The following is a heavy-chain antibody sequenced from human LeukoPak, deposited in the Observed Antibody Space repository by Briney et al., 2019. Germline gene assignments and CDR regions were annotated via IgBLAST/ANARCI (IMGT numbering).Heavy chain of an antibody. CDR3: ARSSVLGDYYDSSGYYVGYDY. CDR1: GGTFSSYA. D-gene: IGHD3-22*01. J-gene: IGHJ4*02. Sequence: ASVKVSCKASGGTFSSYAISWVRQAPGQGLDWMGWINPNSGGTNYAQKFQGWVTMTRDTSISTAYMELSRLRSDDTAVYYCARSSVLGDYYDSSGYYVGYDYWGQGTLVTVSS. CDR2: INPNSGGT. V-gene: IGHV1-2*04.